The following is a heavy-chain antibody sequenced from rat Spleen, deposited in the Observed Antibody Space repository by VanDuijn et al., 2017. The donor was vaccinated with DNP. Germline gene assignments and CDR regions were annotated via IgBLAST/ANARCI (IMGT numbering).Heavy chain of an antibody. D-gene: IGHD1-7*01. CDR1: GFTFNYYW. CDR3: ARHERTTGMGFDY. Sequence: EVQLVESGGGLVQPGRSLKLSCVASGFTFNYYWMAWIRQAPKKGLEWVATIIYDGSRTYYRDSVKGRFTISRDNAKNTLYLQMNSLRSEDTATYYCARHERTTGMGFDYWGQGVMVTVSS. CDR2: IIYDGSRT. V-gene: IGHV5-7*01. J-gene: IGHJ2*01.